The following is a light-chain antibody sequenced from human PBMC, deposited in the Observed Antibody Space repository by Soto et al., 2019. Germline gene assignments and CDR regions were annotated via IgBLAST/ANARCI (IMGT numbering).Light chain of an antibody. J-gene: IGKJ3*01. Sequence: DIQMTQSPSSLSASVGDRVTITCQASQDISNKLNWYQRKPGETPKLLIYDASSVETGVPPRFSGSGSGTDFTFTISSLQPEAIGTYYCQQYDNLPFTFGPGTKVDF. V-gene: IGKV1-33*01. CDR2: DAS. CDR1: QDISNK. CDR3: QQYDNLPFT.